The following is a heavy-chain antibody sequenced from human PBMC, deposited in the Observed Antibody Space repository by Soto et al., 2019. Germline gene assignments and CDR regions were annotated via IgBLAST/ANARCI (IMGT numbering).Heavy chain of an antibody. V-gene: IGHV3-21*01. CDR3: AIETESYSWNDGLMDV. D-gene: IGHD1-1*01. J-gene: IGHJ6*02. Sequence: EVQLVESGGGLVKPEGSLRLSCAASGFTLSSFTMNWVRQTPEKGLEWISSINSGSSFIYYADSVRGLFTISRDDAKNSLYLQMNSLSAGDTALSYSAIETESYSWNDGLMDVWGQGTTVIVSS. CDR1: GFTLSSFT. CDR2: INSGSSFI.